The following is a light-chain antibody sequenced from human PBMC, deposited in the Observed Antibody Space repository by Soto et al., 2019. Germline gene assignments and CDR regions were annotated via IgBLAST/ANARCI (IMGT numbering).Light chain of an antibody. CDR2: QAP. V-gene: IGKV1-5*03. CDR1: QTLIRL. Sequence: DIHVTPSPSPLPASLGGGVTIPCRASQTLIRLLAWYQQKPGKDPILLMDQAPSLDIGVPSRCSGSGYGTEFSLTISRVQDDDVATYCCQQYSRHSTVGQGTKVDIK. CDR3: QQYSRHST. J-gene: IGKJ1*01.